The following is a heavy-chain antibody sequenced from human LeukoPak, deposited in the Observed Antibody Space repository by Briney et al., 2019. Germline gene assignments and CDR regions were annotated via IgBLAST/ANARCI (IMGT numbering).Heavy chain of an antibody. CDR2: ISYDGSNK. CDR1: GFTFSSHG. D-gene: IGHD6-19*01. J-gene: IGHJ6*02. Sequence: GRSLRLSCAASGFTFSSHGMHWVRQAPGKGLEWVAVISYDGSNKYYADSVKGRFTISRDNSKNTLYLQMNSLRAEDTAVYYCASDIAVAGTPPNYYYYGMDVWGQGTTVNVSS. CDR3: ASDIAVAGTPPNYYYYGMDV. V-gene: IGHV3-30*03.